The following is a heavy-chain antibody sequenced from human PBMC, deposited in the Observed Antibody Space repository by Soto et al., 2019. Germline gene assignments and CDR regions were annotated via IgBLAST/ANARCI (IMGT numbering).Heavy chain of an antibody. CDR1: GYIFTGYY. D-gene: IGHD6-19*01. J-gene: IGHJ4*02. CDR3: ATSRISIAVAGETEYYFDY. Sequence: ASVKGSCKASGYIFTGYYMHWVRQAPGQGLEWMGWINPNSGDTNYTQKFQGWVTMTRDTSISTAYMELSRLRSNDTAVYYCATSRISIAVAGETEYYFDYWGQGTPVTVSS. CDR2: INPNSGDT. V-gene: IGHV1-2*04.